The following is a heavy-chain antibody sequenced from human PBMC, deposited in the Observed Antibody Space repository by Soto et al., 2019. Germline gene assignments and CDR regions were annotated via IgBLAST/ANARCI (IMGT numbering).Heavy chain of an antibody. D-gene: IGHD3-10*01. Sequence: QVQLVESGGGVVKPGRSLRLSCAVSGFTFSSYGMHWVRQAPGKGLEWVAVISYDGSNKYYADSVKGRFTISRDNSKNTLYLQMNSMRAEDTAVYYCAQSWGYNAALDYWGQGPLVTVSS. J-gene: IGHJ4*02. CDR3: AQSWGYNAALDY. CDR1: GFTFSSYG. V-gene: IGHV3-30*03. CDR2: ISYDGSNK.